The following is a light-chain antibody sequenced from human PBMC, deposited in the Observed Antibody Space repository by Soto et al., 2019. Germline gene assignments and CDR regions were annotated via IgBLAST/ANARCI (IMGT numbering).Light chain of an antibody. CDR3: QQYGSSSPWT. J-gene: IGKJ1*01. CDR1: QSISCW. CDR2: KVS. Sequence: DIQRTQSPSTLSASVGDRVAITCLASQSISCWLAWYNQKPGKAPKLLIYKVSSLETGLPSRFSGSGSGIEFTLIISSPQPDHFASYYCQQYGSSSPWTFGQGTKVEIK. V-gene: IGKV1-5*03.